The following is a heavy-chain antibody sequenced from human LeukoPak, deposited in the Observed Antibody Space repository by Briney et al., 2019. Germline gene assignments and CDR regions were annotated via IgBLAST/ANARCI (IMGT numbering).Heavy chain of an antibody. Sequence: PSETLSLTCTVSGGSVSSGSYYWSWIRQPPGKGLEWIGYIYYSGSTYYNPSLKSRVTISVDTSKNQFSLKLSSVTAADTAVYYCARNYYGSGSYFGNWFDPWGQGTLVTVSS. V-gene: IGHV4-61*01. CDR2: IYYSGST. J-gene: IGHJ5*02. CDR1: GGSVSSGSYY. D-gene: IGHD3-10*01. CDR3: ARNYYGSGSYFGNWFDP.